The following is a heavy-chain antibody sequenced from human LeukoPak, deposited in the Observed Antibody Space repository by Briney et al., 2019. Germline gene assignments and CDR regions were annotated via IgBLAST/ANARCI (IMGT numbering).Heavy chain of an antibody. Sequence: GASVKVSCKASGYTFTSYGISWVRQAPGQGLEWMGWISAYNGNTNYAQKLQGRVTMTTDTSTSTAYVELRSLRSDDTAVYYCARDQVYSSGWYYFDYWGQGTLVTVSS. CDR1: GYTFTSYG. V-gene: IGHV1-18*01. CDR2: ISAYNGNT. J-gene: IGHJ4*02. D-gene: IGHD6-19*01. CDR3: ARDQVYSSGWYYFDY.